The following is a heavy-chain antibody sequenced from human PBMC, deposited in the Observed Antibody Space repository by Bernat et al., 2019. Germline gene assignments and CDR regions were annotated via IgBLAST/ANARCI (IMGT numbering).Heavy chain of an antibody. Sequence: EVQLVESGGGLVQPGGSLKLSCAASGFTFSGSAMHWVRQASGKGLEWVGRIRSKANSYATAYAASVKGRFTISRDDSKNTAYLQMNSLKTEDTAVYYCTRPGWNSGLDYWGQGTLVTGSS. V-gene: IGHV3-73*02. CDR3: TRPGWNSGLDY. D-gene: IGHD1-7*01. J-gene: IGHJ4*02. CDR2: IRSKANSYAT. CDR1: GFTFSGSA.